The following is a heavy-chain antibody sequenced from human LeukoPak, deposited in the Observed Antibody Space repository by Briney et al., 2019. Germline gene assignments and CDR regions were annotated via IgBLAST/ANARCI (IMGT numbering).Heavy chain of an antibody. D-gene: IGHD3-9*01. J-gene: IGHJ4*02. V-gene: IGHV3-74*01. CDR3: ANDMTGPVDS. CDR2: INTDGSTT. Sequence: PGRSLRLSCAASGFTFSNYWFHWVRHAPGNGLVWVARINTDGSTTNYADSVKGRFTISRDNAKNTPYLQMNSLRAEDTAVYHCANDMTGPVDSWGQGTLVTVSS. CDR1: GFTFSNYW.